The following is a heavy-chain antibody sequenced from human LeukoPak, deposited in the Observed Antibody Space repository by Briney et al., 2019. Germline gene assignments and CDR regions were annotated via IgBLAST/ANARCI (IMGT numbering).Heavy chain of an antibody. J-gene: IGHJ5*02. CDR2: INHSGST. CDR1: GGSFSGYY. CDR3: AREDSGWFAWFDP. V-gene: IGHV4-34*01. Sequence: SESLSLTCAVYGGSFSGYYWSWIRQPPGKGLEWIGEINHSGSTNYNPSLKSRVTISVDTSKNQFSLKLSSVTAADTAVYYCAREDSGWFAWFDPWGQGTLVTVSS. D-gene: IGHD6-19*01.